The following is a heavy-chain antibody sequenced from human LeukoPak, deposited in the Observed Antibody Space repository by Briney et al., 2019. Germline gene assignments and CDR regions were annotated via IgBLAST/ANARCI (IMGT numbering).Heavy chain of an antibody. CDR1: GFTFSSYA. V-gene: IGHV3-23*01. CDR3: ARDRGTYYYDTTSHYDAFDV. D-gene: IGHD3-22*01. Sequence: GGSLRLSCAASGFTFSSYAMSWVRQAPGKGLEWVSAISGSGGSTYYADSVKGRFTISRDNSKNTLYLQMNSLRAEDTAVYYCARDRGTYYYDTTSHYDAFDVWGQGTMVTVSS. CDR2: ISGSGGST. J-gene: IGHJ3*01.